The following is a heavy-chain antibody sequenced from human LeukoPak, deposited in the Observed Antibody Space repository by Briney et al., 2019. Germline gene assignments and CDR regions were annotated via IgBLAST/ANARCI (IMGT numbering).Heavy chain of an antibody. CDR3: ARASGSYLDAFDI. D-gene: IGHD1-26*01. J-gene: IGHJ3*02. V-gene: IGHV1-8*03. Sequence: ASVKVSCKASGYTFTSYDINWVRQATGQGLEWMGWMNPNSGNTGYAQKFQGRVTITRNTSISTAYMELSSLKSEDTAVYCCARASGSYLDAFDIWGQGTMVTVSS. CDR2: MNPNSGNT. CDR1: GYTFTSYD.